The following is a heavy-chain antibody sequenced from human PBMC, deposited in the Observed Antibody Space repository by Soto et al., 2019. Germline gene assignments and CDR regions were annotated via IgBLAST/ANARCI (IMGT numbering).Heavy chain of an antibody. CDR2: IYPGDSDT. CDR3: ARTRSFTLGFYYDGMDV. Sequence: PGESLKISCKGSGYSFTNYWIAWVRQMPGKVLEWMGIIYPGDSDTRYSPSFQGQVTISADKSIRTAYLQWTSLKASDTALYYCARTRSFTLGFYYDGMDVWGQGTTVTVSS. V-gene: IGHV5-51*01. J-gene: IGHJ6*02. CDR1: GYSFTNYW. D-gene: IGHD6-6*01.